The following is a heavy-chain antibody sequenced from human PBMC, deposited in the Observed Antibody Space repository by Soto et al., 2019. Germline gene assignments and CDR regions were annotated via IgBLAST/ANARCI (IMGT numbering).Heavy chain of an antibody. CDR1: GGSISSYY. CDR3: ARESRSYSSRPNWFDP. D-gene: IGHD3-10*01. CDR2: IYYSGST. J-gene: IGHJ5*02. V-gene: IGHV4-59*01. Sequence: QVQLQESGPGLVKPSETLSLTCTVSGGSISSYYWSWIRQPPGKGLEWIGYIYYSGSTNYNPSLKSRVTISVDTSKNQFSLKRSSVTAAATAVYYCARESRSYSSRPNWFDPWGQGTLVTVSS.